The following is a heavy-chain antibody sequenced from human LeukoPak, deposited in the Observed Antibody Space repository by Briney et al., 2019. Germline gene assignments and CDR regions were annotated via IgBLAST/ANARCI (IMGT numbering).Heavy chain of an antibody. CDR3: ARDTYDSSGYHFYYMDV. CDR2: IKQDGSEK. CDR1: GFTFSRSW. D-gene: IGHD3-22*01. V-gene: IGHV3-7*01. J-gene: IGHJ6*03. Sequence: GGSLRLSCGAFGFTFSRSWMSWVRQAPGKGLEWVANIKQDGSEKHYGDSVRGRFTISRDNAKNSLYLQMNSLRAEDTALYFCARDTYDSSGYHFYYMDVWGKGTTVTVSS.